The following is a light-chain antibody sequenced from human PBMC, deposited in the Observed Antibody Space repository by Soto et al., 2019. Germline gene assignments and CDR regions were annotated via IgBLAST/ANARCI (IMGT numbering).Light chain of an antibody. CDR2: GAS. Sequence: EMVLTQSPGTLSLSPGERATLSCRASQSVSSSYLAWYQQKPGQAPRLLIYGASSRATGIPDRFSGSGSGTDFTLTISRLEAEDFTVYYCQQYGSATGTFGQGTKVDIK. J-gene: IGKJ1*01. V-gene: IGKV3-20*01. CDR3: QQYGSATGT. CDR1: QSVSSSY.